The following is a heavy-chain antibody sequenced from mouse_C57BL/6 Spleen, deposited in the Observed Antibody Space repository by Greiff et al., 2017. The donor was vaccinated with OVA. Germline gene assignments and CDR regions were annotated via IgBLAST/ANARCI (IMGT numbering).Heavy chain of an antibody. CDR2: LWRGGST. J-gene: IGHJ4*01. CDR1: GFSLTSSG. V-gene: IGHV2-5*01. D-gene: IGHD2-3*01. Sequence: VQLQQSGPGLVQPSQSLSITCTVSGFSLTSSGVHWVRQSPGKGLEWLGVLWRGGSTDYNAAFMSRLSITKDNSKSQVFFKMNSLQADDTAIYYCAKGDGPYYYAMDYWGQGTSVTVSS. CDR3: AKGDGPYYYAMDY.